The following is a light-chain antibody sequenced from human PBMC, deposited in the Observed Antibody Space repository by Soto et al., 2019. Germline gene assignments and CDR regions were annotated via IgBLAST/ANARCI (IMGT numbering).Light chain of an antibody. Sequence: DIQMPQSHSSLSASVGDTVTITCLSSQDIGRWLSWYQQKPGKAPKILIFATSTLQSGVPSRFSGSGSGTDFTLTISSLQPEDFAAYYCQQAKSFPVTFGQGTRLAIK. J-gene: IGKJ5*01. CDR1: QDIGRW. CDR3: QQAKSFPVT. V-gene: IGKV1D-12*01. CDR2: ATS.